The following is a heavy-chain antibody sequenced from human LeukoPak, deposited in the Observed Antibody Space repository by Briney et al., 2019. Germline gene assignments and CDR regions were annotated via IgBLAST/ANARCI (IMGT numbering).Heavy chain of an antibody. J-gene: IGHJ4*02. V-gene: IGHV3-23*01. CDR3: AKQEAPPGSAY. CDR2: ISGSGGST. Sequence: GGSLRLSCAASGFTFSSYAMHWVRQAPGKGLEWASAISGSGGSTYYADSVKGRFTISRDNSKNTLYLQMNNLRAEDTAVYYCAKQEAPPGSAYWGQGTLVTVSS. CDR1: GFTFSSYA. D-gene: IGHD3-10*01.